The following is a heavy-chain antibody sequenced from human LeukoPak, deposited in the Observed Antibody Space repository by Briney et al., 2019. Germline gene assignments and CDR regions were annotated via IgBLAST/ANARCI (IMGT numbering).Heavy chain of an antibody. CDR1: GYTFTSYG. V-gene: IGHV1-18*01. D-gene: IGHD2-2*01. J-gene: IGHJ6*03. CDR3: ARLRSSSIHYYYYMDV. CDR2: ISAYNGNT. Sequence: ASVKVSCKASGYTFTSYGIIWVRQAPGQGLEWMGWISAYNGNTNYAQKLQGRVTMTTDTSTSTAYMELRSLRSDDTAVYYCARLRSSSIHYYYYMDVWGKGTTVTVSS.